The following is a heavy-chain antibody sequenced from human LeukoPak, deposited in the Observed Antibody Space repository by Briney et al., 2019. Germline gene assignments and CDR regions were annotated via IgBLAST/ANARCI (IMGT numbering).Heavy chain of an antibody. Sequence: GGSLRLSCAASGFTFRTYDMHWVRQVTGKGLEWVSGIGTSGATHYLGSVKGRFTISREDAENSLYLQMNSLRVGDTAVYYCVRGGNPGAFDIWGQGTVVTVSS. D-gene: IGHD4-23*01. CDR2: IGTSGAT. CDR1: GFTFRTYD. V-gene: IGHV3-13*01. J-gene: IGHJ3*02. CDR3: VRGGNPGAFDI.